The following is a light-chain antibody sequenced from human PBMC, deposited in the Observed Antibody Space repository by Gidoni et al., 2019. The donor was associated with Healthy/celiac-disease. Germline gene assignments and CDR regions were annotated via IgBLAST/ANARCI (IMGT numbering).Light chain of an antibody. CDR3: QQYYSTLYS. CDR1: QSVLYSSNNKNY. V-gene: IGKV4-1*01. Sequence: DIVMTQSPDSLAVSLGERATMNCKSSQSVLYSSNNKNYLAWYQQKPGQPPKLLIYWASTRESGVPDRFSGGGSGTDFTLTISSLQAEDVAVYYCQQYYSTLYSFGQGTKLEIK. CDR2: WAS. J-gene: IGKJ2*03.